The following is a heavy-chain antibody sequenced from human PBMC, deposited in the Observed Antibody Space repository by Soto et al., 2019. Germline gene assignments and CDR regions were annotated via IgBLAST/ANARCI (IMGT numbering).Heavy chain of an antibody. Sequence: QVQLVQSGAEVKKPGASVKVSCKASGYTFTSYAMHWVRQAPGQRLEWMGWINAGNGNTKYSQKFKGRVTITRDTHASKAYMELSSLRSEDTAVYYCARLTDYYYSMDVWGQGTTVTVSS. V-gene: IGHV1-3*01. CDR2: INAGNGNT. D-gene: IGHD3-16*01. CDR1: GYTFTSYA. CDR3: ARLTDYYYSMDV. J-gene: IGHJ6*02.